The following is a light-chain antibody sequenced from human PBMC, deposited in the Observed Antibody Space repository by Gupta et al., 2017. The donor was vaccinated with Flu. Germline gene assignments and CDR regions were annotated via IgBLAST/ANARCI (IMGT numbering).Light chain of an antibody. CDR3: ATWDNSLNGVV. Sequence: QSVLTQPPSASGTPGQRVLISCSGTKSNIRKHYVHCYQQHPRTPPKLLIHKSDQRPSGVPDRFSASKSGTSASLTITGLQSEDEADYYCATWDNSLNGVVFGGGTKLTV. J-gene: IGLJ2*01. V-gene: IGLV1-44*01. CDR1: KSNIRKHY. CDR2: KSD.